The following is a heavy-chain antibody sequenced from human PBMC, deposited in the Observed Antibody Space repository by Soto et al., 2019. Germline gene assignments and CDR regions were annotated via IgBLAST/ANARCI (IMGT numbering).Heavy chain of an antibody. CDR2: IYPGDSNT. CDR3: ARHEAAGPPDYYYGLDV. D-gene: IGHD6-13*01. CDR1: GYSFTSYW. Sequence: PGESLKISGKGSGYSFTSYWIAWVRQMPGKGLEWMGIIYPGDSNTRYSPSFQGQVTMSADKSITTAYLQWSSLKASDTAMYYCARHEAAGPPDYYYGLDVWGQGTTVTVSS. J-gene: IGHJ6*02. V-gene: IGHV5-51*01.